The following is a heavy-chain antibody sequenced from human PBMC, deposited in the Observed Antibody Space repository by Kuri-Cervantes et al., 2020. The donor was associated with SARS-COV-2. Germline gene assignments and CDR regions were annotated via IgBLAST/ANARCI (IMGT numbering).Heavy chain of an antibody. CDR3: ANWPPYGDYAEYAFDI. CDR1: GDSFSSYS. D-gene: IGHD4-17*01. V-gene: IGHV1-69*13. J-gene: IGHJ3*02. CDR2: IIPIFGTA. Sequence: SVKVSCKAFGDSFSSYSFNWVRQAPGQGLEWMGGIIPIFGTANYAQKFQGRVTITADESTSTAYMELSSLRSEDTAVYYCANWPPYGDYAEYAFDIWGQGTMVTVSS.